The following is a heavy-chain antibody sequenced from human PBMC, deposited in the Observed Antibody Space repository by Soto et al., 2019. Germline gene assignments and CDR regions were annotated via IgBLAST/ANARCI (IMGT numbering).Heavy chain of an antibody. CDR3: ARDTGYSGYEDHSFAY. CDR2: IKFKSGGT. V-gene: IGHV1-2*02. J-gene: IGHJ4*02. CDR1: GYTLTGYD. D-gene: IGHD5-12*01. Sequence: GASVKVSCKASGYTLTGYDMHWVRQAPGQGLEWIGWIKFKSGGTNYAQKFQGRVTMTSDTSISTAYMEVSSLRSDDTDVYYCARDTGYSGYEDHSFAYSGQGTLVTVSS.